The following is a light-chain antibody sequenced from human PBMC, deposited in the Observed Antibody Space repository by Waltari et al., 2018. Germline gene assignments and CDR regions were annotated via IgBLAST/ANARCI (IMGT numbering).Light chain of an antibody. V-gene: IGKV4-1*01. CDR1: QSVLYSSNNKNY. Sequence: IVVIQSSHCLPVPLGEGATIHCNSSQSVLYSSNNKNYLAWYQQKPGQPPKLLIYWASTRESGVPDRFSGSGSGTDFTLTISSLQAEDVAVYYCQQYYSTPPTFGGGTKVEIK. CDR2: WAS. CDR3: QQYYSTPPT. J-gene: IGKJ4*01.